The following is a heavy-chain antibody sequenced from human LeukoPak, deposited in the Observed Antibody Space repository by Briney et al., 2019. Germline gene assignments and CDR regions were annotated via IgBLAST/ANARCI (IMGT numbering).Heavy chain of an antibody. J-gene: IGHJ4*02. Sequence: GGSLRLSCAASGFTFSSYSMNWVRQAPGKGLEWVSAISGSGGSTYCADSVKGRFTISRDNSKNTLYLQMNSLRAEDTAVYYCAKDTSGSHHGPHWGQGTLVTVSS. CDR1: GFTFSSYS. V-gene: IGHV3-23*01. CDR3: AKDTSGSHHGPH. D-gene: IGHD1-26*01. CDR2: ISGSGGST.